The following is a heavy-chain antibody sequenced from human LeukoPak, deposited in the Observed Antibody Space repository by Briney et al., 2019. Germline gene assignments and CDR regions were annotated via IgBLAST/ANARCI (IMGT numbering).Heavy chain of an antibody. Sequence: GASVKVSCKASGYTFTSYYIHWVRQAPGQGLEWMGIINPSDGSTSSAQKFEGRVTMTRDTSKNQFSLKLSSVTAADTAVYYCARELLTWIQLWGSMGAFDIWGQGTMVTLSS. CDR1: GYTFTSYY. CDR2: INPSDGST. CDR3: ARELLTWIQLWGSMGAFDI. D-gene: IGHD5-18*01. V-gene: IGHV1-46*01. J-gene: IGHJ3*02.